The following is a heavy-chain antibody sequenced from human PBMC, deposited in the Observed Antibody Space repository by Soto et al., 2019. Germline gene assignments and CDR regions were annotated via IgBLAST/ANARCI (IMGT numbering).Heavy chain of an antibody. Sequence: PWEPNKKPSNCAWDTFVNYCRGWIIQMPGKGLEWMGIIYPGDSDTRYSPSFQGQVTMSADKSISTAYLQWSSLKASDTALYYCARPFDTSGWYDYWGQGTLVTVSS. V-gene: IGHV5-51*01. J-gene: IGHJ4*02. CDR1: WDTFVNYC. CDR3: ARPFDTSGWYDY. CDR2: IYPGDSDT. D-gene: IGHD6-19*01.